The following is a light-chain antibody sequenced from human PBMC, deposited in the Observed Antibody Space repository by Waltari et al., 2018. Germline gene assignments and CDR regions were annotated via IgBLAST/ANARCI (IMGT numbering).Light chain of an antibody. V-gene: IGLV2-14*01. J-gene: IGLJ2*01. CDR3: SSYTSSSTLDVV. Sequence: QSVLTQPASVSGSPGQSITISCTGSSSDVGGYNYVSWYQKHPGKAPKLMVYEVSNRPSGVSNRCSGSKSGNTASLTISGVQAEDEADYYCSSYTSSSTLDVVFGGGTKLTVL. CDR2: EVS. CDR1: SSDVGGYNY.